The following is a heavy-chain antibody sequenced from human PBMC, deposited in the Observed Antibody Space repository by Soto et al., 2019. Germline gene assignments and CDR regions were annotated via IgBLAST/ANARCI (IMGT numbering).Heavy chain of an antibody. D-gene: IGHD5-18*01. Sequence: QPPGKGLEWIGYIYYSGSTYYNPSLKSRVTISVDTSKNQFSLKLSSVTAADTAVYYCARAPPVVTDVWGQGTTVTVSS. CDR3: ARAPPVVTDV. CDR2: IYYSGST. J-gene: IGHJ6*02. V-gene: IGHV4-30-4*01.